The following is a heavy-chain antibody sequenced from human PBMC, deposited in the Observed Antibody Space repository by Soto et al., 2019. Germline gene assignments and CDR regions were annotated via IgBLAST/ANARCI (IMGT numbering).Heavy chain of an antibody. CDR2: INPNSGGT. CDR1: GYTFTGYY. V-gene: IGHV1-2*04. D-gene: IGHD3-10*01. J-gene: IGHJ3*02. CDR3: ARDLGHMVRGVMSAFDI. Sequence: QVQLVQSGAEVKKPGASVKVSCKASGYTFTGYYMHWVRQAPGQGLEWMGWINPNSGGTNYAQKFQGWVTMTRDTSISTDYMELSRLRSDDTAVYYCARDLGHMVRGVMSAFDIWGQGTMVTVSS.